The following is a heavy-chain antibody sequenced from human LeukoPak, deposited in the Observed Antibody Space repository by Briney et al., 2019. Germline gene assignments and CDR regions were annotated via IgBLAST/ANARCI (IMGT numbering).Heavy chain of an antibody. Sequence: EASVKVSCKTSGYTFTSYGISWVRQAPGQGLEWMGWISAYNGNTNYAQKLQGRVTMTTDTSTSTAYMELWSLRSDDTAVYYCARGIDYGGNSELGYWGQGTLVTVSS. J-gene: IGHJ4*02. CDR3: ARGIDYGGNSELGY. CDR1: GYTFTSYG. CDR2: ISAYNGNT. V-gene: IGHV1-18*01. D-gene: IGHD4-23*01.